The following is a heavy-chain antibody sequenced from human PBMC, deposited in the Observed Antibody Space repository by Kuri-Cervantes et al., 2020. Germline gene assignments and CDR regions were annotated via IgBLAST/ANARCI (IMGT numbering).Heavy chain of an antibody. CDR1: GGSTSSSSYY. CDR3: ARGRVVPAAMAGYMDV. J-gene: IGHJ6*03. Sequence: SETLSLTCTVSGGSTSSSSYYWGWIRQPPGKGLEWIGSIYYSGSTYYNPSLKSRVTISVDTSKNQFSLKLSSVTAADTAVYYCARGRVVPAAMAGYMDVWGKGTTVTVSS. CDR2: IYYSGST. D-gene: IGHD2-2*01. V-gene: IGHV4-39*07.